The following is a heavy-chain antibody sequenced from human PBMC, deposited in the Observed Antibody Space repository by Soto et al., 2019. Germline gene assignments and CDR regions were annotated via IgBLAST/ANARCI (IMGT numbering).Heavy chain of an antibody. CDR1: GFTFSSYA. Sequence: GGSLRLSCAASGFTFSSYAMSWVRQAPGKGLEWVSAISGSGGSTYYADSVKGRFTISRDNSKNTLYLQMNSLRAEDTAVYYCAKLATYYDRTPGLDYYYYYGMDVWGQGTTVTVSS. J-gene: IGHJ6*02. CDR3: AKLATYYDRTPGLDYYYYYGMDV. D-gene: IGHD3-22*01. CDR2: ISGSGGST. V-gene: IGHV3-23*01.